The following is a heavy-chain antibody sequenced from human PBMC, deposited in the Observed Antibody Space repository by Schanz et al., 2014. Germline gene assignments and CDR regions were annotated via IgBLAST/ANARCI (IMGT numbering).Heavy chain of an antibody. CDR1: GFTFSGFW. J-gene: IGHJ4*02. CDR3: VRDSFFAFDY. V-gene: IGHV3-7*01. Sequence: EVQLAESGGGLVQPGGSLRLSCAASGFTFSGFWMTWVRQAPGKGLEWVANIKKDGSEKYYVDSVKGRFTISRDNAKNSLFLQMNSRRPEDTAVYYCVRDSFFAFDYWGQGTLVTVSS. CDR2: IKKDGSEK. D-gene: IGHD3-3*01.